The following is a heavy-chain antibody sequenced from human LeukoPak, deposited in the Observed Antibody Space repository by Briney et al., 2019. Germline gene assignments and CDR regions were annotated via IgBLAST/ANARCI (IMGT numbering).Heavy chain of an antibody. D-gene: IGHD4-17*01. CDR2: IYYSGST. CDR1: GGSLSSYY. CDR3: ARPTTVTPGAFDI. V-gene: IGHV4-59*12. Sequence: SETLSLTCTVSGGSLSSYYWSWIRQPPGKGLEWIGDIYYSGSTNYNPSLKSRVTISVDTSKNQFSLKLSSVTAADTAVYYCARPTTVTPGAFDIWGQGTMVTVSS. J-gene: IGHJ3*02.